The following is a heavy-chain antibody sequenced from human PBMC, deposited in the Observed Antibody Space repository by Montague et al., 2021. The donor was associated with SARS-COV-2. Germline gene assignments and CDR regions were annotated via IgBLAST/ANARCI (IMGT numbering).Heavy chain of an antibody. V-gene: IGHV4-59*08. D-gene: IGHD4/OR15-4a*01. CDR3: ARVISAVAGANFYFDY. CDR1: GGSISSYY. CDR2: SDHSGIT. J-gene: IGHJ4*02. Sequence: SETLSLTCTVSGGSISSYYWSWVRQPPGKGLEWIWTSDHSGITYYSPSLKSRDTISLDTSKNQFPLNLDSVTASDTAMYYCARVISAVAGANFYFDYWGQGTLVTVSS.